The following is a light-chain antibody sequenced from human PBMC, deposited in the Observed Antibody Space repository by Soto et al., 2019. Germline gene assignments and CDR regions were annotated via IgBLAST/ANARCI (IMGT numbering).Light chain of an antibody. CDR1: QSLTNSY. Sequence: EIVLTQSPGTLSLSPGERATLSCRASQSLTNSYLAWYQQKPGQAPRLLISGASSRATGIPDRFSGSGSGRDFTLTISRLEPDDFAVYYCQQYGSSYTFGQGTKLEIK. V-gene: IGKV3-20*01. CDR2: GAS. J-gene: IGKJ2*01. CDR3: QQYGSSYT.